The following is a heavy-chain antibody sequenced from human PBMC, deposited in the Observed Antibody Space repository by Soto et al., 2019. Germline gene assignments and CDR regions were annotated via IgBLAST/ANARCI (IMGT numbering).Heavy chain of an antibody. Sequence: EVQLVESGGGLVKPGGSLRLSCAASGFTFSSYSMNWVRQAPGTGLEWVSSISSSSFIYYADSVKGRFTISRDNAKNSLYLQMNSLRAEDTAVYYCARDLRYCGGDCYPYYYYYYGMDVWGQGTTVTVSS. CDR3: ARDLRYCGGDCYPYYYYYYGMDV. D-gene: IGHD2-21*02. CDR1: GFTFSSYS. J-gene: IGHJ6*02. V-gene: IGHV3-21*01. CDR2: ISSSSFI.